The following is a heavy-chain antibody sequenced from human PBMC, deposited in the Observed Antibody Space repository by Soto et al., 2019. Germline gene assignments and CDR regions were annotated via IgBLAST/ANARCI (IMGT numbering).Heavy chain of an antibody. CDR1: GGSFSGYY. CDR2: INHSGST. D-gene: IGHD4-17*01. J-gene: IGHJ4*02. CDR3: ATQITTVTTKGGFDY. Sequence: QVQLQQWGAGLLKPSETLSLTCAVYGGSFSGYYWSWIRQPPGKGLEWIGEINHSGSTNYNPSLKSRVTISVDTSKNQFSLKLSSVTAADTAVYYCATQITTVTTKGGFDYWGQGTLVTVSS. V-gene: IGHV4-34*01.